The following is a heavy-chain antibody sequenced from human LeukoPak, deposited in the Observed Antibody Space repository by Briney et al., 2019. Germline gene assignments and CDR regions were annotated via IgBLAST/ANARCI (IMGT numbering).Heavy chain of an antibody. CDR2: ISSSGSTI. V-gene: IGHV3-11*04. D-gene: IGHD2-21*01. Sequence: GGSLRLSCAASGFTFSDYYMSWIRQAPGKGLEWVSYISSSGSTIYYADSVKGRFTISRDNAKNSLYLQMNSLRAEDTAVYYCARSSSVLWWYLDYWGQGTLVTVSS. J-gene: IGHJ4*02. CDR3: ARSSSVLWWYLDY. CDR1: GFTFSDYY.